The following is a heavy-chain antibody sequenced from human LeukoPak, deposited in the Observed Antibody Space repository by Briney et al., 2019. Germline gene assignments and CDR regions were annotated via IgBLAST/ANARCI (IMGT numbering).Heavy chain of an antibody. CDR1: GFTFSSYA. V-gene: IGHV3-23*01. D-gene: IGHD3-10*01. CDR2: ISGSGGST. J-gene: IGHJ6*04. Sequence: GGSLRLSCAASGFTFSSYAMSWVRQAPGKGLEWVSAISGSGGSTYYADSVKGRFTISRDNSKNTLYLQMNSLRAEDTAVYYCAKGTTDYGSGYGMDVWGKGTTVIVSS. CDR3: AKGTTDYGSGYGMDV.